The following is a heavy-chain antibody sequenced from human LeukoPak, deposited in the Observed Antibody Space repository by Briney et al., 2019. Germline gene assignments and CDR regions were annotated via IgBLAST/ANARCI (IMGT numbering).Heavy chain of an antibody. V-gene: IGHV3-7*05. D-gene: IGHD1-14*01. CDR1: GFTFSTYW. CDR3: ARPPNPILDI. CDR2: INQDGTAK. Sequence: GGSLRLSCAAAGFTFSTYWMTWVRQAPGKGLEWLADINQDGTAKQYVGSVKGRFTISRDNAKNSVYLEMNNLRVEDTAVYYCARPPNPILDIWGQGTMVTVSS. J-gene: IGHJ3*02.